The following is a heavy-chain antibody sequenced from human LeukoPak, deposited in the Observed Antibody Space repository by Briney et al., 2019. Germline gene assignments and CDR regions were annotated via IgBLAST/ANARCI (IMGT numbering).Heavy chain of an antibody. CDR2: INPNSGGT. J-gene: IGHJ4*02. V-gene: IGHV1-2*06. CDR1: GYTFTGYY. CDR3: ARVLSSGYDLFY. Sequence: ASVKVSCKASGYTFTGYYMHWVRQAPGQGLEGMGRINPNSGGTNYAQKFQGRVTMTRDTSISTAYMELSRLRSDDTAVYYCARVLSSGYDLFYWGQGTLVTVSS. D-gene: IGHD5-12*01.